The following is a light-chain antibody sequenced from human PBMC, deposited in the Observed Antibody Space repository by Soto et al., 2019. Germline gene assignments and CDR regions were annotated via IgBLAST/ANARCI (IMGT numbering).Light chain of an antibody. CDR3: ETWDSNTRV. CDR2: LEGSGSY. J-gene: IGLJ2*01. V-gene: IGLV4-60*02. CDR1: SLHSSYI. Sequence: QPVLTQSSSASASLGSSVKLTCTLRSLHSSYIIAWHQQQPGKAPRYLVKLEGSGSYNKGSGVPDRFSGSSSGADRYLTISNLQFEDEADYYCETWDSNTRVFGGGTQLTVL.